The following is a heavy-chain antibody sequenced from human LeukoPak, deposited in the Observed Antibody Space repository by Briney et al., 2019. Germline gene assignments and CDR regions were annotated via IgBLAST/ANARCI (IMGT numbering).Heavy chain of an antibody. CDR3: ARPRSGSYYASGFDY. Sequence: SETLSLTCAVSGYSISSGYYWGWIRQPPGKGLEWIGSIYHSGTTYYNPSLKSRVTISVDTSKNQFSLKLTSVSAADTAVYYCARPRSGSYYASGFDYWGRGTLVTVSS. CDR1: GYSISSGYY. D-gene: IGHD1-26*01. CDR2: IYHSGTT. V-gene: IGHV4-38-2*01. J-gene: IGHJ4*02.